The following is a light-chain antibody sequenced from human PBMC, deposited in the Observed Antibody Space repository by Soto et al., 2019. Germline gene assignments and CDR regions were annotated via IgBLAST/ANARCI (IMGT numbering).Light chain of an antibody. CDR3: QQRSRCPRT. CDR2: ETY. CDR1: ESVGSY. V-gene: IGKV3-11*01. J-gene: IGKJ1*01. Sequence: EIVLTQSPATLSLSPGERATLSCRASESVGSYLAWFQHQPGQPPRLLIFETYNRASGIPARFSGSGSGTDFTLTISSLEPEDSAVNHGQQRSRCPRTFGQGTKVEVK.